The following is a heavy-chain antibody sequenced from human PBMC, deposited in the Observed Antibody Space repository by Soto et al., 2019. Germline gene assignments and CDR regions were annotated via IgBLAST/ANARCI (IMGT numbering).Heavy chain of an antibody. CDR3: AKPYEYSSSPSFSWYYYYYGMDV. D-gene: IGHD6-6*01. V-gene: IGHV3-23*01. Sequence: GGSLRLSCAASGFTFSSYAMSWVRQAPGKGLEWVSAISGSGGSTYYADSVKGRFTISRDNSKNTLYLQMNSLRAEDTAVYYCAKPYEYSSSPSFSWYYYYYGMDVWGQGTTVTVSS. J-gene: IGHJ6*02. CDR2: ISGSGGST. CDR1: GFTFSSYA.